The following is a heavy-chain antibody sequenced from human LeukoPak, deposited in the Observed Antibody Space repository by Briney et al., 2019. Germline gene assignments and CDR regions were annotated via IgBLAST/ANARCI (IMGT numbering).Heavy chain of an antibody. Sequence: PGGSLRLSRAASGFTFDDYAMHWVRQAPGKGLEWVSGISWNSGSIGYADSVKGRFTISRDNAKNSLYLQMNSLRAEDTALYYCAKSDRYYYYMDVWGKGTTVTVSS. CDR1: GFTFDDYA. CDR2: ISWNSGSI. V-gene: IGHV3-9*01. J-gene: IGHJ6*03. CDR3: AKSDRYYYYMDV. D-gene: IGHD1-14*01.